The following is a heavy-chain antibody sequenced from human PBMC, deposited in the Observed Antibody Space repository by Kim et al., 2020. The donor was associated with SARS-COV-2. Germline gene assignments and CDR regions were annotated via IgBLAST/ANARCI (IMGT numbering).Heavy chain of an antibody. CDR3: ARGSGTVCSGGSYYIGDGLAI. J-gene: IGHJ3*02. CDR1: GFTFSDYS. D-gene: IGHD2-15*01. CDR2: ISSSSCNT. Sequence: GGSLRLSCAASGFTFSDYSMSWIRQAPGKGLEWVSDISSSSCNTNYADSVKGRFTISRDNAKNPLYLQMNSLRAEDTAVYYCARGSGTVCSGGSYYIGDGLAIWGQGTTGTVSS. V-gene: IGHV3-11*06.